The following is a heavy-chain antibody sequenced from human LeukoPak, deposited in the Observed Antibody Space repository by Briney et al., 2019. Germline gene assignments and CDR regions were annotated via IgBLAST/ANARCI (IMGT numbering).Heavy chain of an antibody. CDR1: GFTFSSYG. CDR2: ISGSGGST. Sequence: PGGSLRLSCAASGFTFSSYGMSWVRQAPGKGLEWVSAISGSGGSTYYADSVKGRLTISRDNSKNTLYLQMNSLRAEDTAVYYCARSPVWGYFDHWGQGTLVTVSS. D-gene: IGHD3-16*01. V-gene: IGHV3-23*01. CDR3: ARSPVWGYFDH. J-gene: IGHJ4*02.